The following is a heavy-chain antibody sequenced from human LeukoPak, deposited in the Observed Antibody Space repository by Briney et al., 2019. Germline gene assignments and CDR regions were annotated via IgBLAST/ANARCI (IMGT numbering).Heavy chain of an antibody. V-gene: IGHV4-39*01. CDR1: GGAISSSSYY. CDR3: ARRRYYDSTGYLD. J-gene: IGHJ1*01. CDR2: IYYSGRT. Sequence: PSETLSLTCTVSGGAISSSSYYWDWIRQPPGKGLEWMRSIYYSGRTYYNMSLKSRVTISIDTSKNQFSLNLNSVTAADTAVYYCARRRYYDSTGYLDWGQGTLVTVSS. D-gene: IGHD3-22*01.